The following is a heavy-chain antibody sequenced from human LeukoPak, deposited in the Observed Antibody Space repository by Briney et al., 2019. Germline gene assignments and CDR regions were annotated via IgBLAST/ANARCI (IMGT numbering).Heavy chain of an antibody. Sequence: SVKVSCKASGGTFSSYAISWVRQAPGQGLEWMGRIIPILGIANYAQKFQGRVTITADKSTSTAYMELSSLRSEDTAVYYCARLGVDIVATTKPYYYYYGMDVWGQGTTVTVSS. CDR1: GGTFSSYA. V-gene: IGHV1-69*04. D-gene: IGHD5-12*01. J-gene: IGHJ6*02. CDR2: IIPILGIA. CDR3: ARLGVDIVATTKPYYYYYGMDV.